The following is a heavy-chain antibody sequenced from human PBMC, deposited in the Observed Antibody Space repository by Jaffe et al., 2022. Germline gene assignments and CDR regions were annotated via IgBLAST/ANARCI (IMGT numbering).Heavy chain of an antibody. Sequence: QVQLQESGPGLVKPSETLSLTCTVSGGSISSYYWSWIRQPPGKGLEWIGYIYYSGSTNYNPSLKSRVTISVDTSKNQFSLKLSSVTAADTAVYYCARGRMNAMVRGWKTQDYYYYYMDVWGKGTTVTVSS. V-gene: IGHV4-59*01. J-gene: IGHJ6*03. D-gene: IGHD3-10*01. CDR2: IYYSGST. CDR1: GGSISSYY. CDR3: ARGRMNAMVRGWKTQDYYYYYMDV.